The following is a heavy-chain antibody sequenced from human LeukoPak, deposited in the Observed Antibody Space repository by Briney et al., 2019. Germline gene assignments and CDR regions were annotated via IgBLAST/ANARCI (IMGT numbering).Heavy chain of an antibody. CDR3: ARDHDSSGYYQGIDY. Sequence: SETLSLTCTVSGGSISSSSYYWGWIRQPPGKGLEWIGNIYYSGSTYYNPSLKSRVTISVDTSKNQFSLNLSSVTAADTAVYYCARDHDSSGYYQGIDYWGQGTLVTVSS. V-gene: IGHV4-39*07. J-gene: IGHJ4*02. D-gene: IGHD3-22*01. CDR2: IYYSGST. CDR1: GGSISSSSYY.